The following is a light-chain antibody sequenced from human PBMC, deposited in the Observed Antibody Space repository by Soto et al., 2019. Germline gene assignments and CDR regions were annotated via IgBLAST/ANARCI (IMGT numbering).Light chain of an antibody. CDR2: DVS. CDR1: SSDVGGYNY. CDR3: TSYTSSSTYV. J-gene: IGLJ1*01. V-gene: IGLV2-14*01. Sequence: QSALTQPASVSGSPGQSITISCTGTSSDVGGYNYVSWYQQHPGKAPKLMIYDVSNRPSGVSNRFSGSKSGNTASLTISGLQAEDGADYYCTSYTSSSTYVFGTGTTLTVL.